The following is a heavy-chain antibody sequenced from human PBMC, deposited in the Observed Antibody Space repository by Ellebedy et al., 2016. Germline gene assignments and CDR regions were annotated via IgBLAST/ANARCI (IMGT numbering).Heavy chain of an antibody. CDR1: GGSISSYY. CDR3: ARHQSEYSGFDPYGMDV. D-gene: IGHD5-12*01. V-gene: IGHV4-59*08. J-gene: IGHJ6*02. Sequence: SETLSLTCTVSGGSISSYYWSWIRQPPGKGLEWIGYTYYSGSTNYNPSLKSRVTILVATSKNQFSLKLSSVTAADTAVYYCARHQSEYSGFDPYGMDVWGQGTTVTVSS. CDR2: TYYSGST.